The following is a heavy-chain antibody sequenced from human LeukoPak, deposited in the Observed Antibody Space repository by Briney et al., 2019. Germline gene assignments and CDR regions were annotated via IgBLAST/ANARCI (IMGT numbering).Heavy chain of an antibody. CDR1: GYTFTSYG. Sequence: GASVKVSCKASGYTFTSYGISWVRQAPGQGLEWMGWISAYNGNTNYAQKLQGRVTMTTDTSTSTAYMELRSLRSEDTAVYYCARDKVGYGSAPNGAFDYWGQGTLVTVSS. J-gene: IGHJ4*02. D-gene: IGHD3-10*01. CDR2: ISAYNGNT. V-gene: IGHV1-18*01. CDR3: ARDKVGYGSAPNGAFDY.